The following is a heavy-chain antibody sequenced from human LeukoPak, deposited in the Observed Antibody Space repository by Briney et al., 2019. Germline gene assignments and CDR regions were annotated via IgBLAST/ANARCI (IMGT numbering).Heavy chain of an antibody. D-gene: IGHD6-13*01. J-gene: IGHJ4*02. CDR2: ISRTSSII. CDR3: AREKPSSSWYYFDY. Sequence: GGSLRLSCAASGFTFSNYEMNWVRQAPGKGLEWVSHISRTSSIIYFADSVKGRFTISRDNAKNSLYLQMNSLRAEDTAVYYCAREKPSSSWYYFDYWGQGTLVTVSS. V-gene: IGHV3-48*03. CDR1: GFTFSNYE.